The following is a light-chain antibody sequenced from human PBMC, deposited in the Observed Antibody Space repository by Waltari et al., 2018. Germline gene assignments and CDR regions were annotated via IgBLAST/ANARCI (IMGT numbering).Light chain of an antibody. CDR2: WAS. V-gene: IGKV4-1*01. CDR1: QSVFYSPYHQNC. CDR3: QQYYSSPWT. Sequence: DIVMTQSPDSLAVSLGERATIKCQSTQSVFYSPYHQNCLAWYQQKPGQPPELLFYWASTRESGVPDRFSGSGSGTDFTLTISSLQAEDVAFYYCQQYYSSPWTFGQGTKVEVK. J-gene: IGKJ1*01.